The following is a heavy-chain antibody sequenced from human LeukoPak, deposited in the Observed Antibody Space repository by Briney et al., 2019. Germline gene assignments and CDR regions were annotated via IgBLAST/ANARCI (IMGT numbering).Heavy chain of an antibody. Sequence: GGSLRLSCATSGFTFRNYVMHWVRQAPGKGLEWLALLSSDGTNDYYADSVKGRFTISRDNSKNTLYLQMNSLRAEDTAVYYCAKSRPDQPLGARYWGQGTLVTVSS. CDR2: LSSDGTND. D-gene: IGHD2-2*01. CDR1: GFTFRNYV. J-gene: IGHJ4*02. V-gene: IGHV3-30*18. CDR3: AKSRPDQPLGARY.